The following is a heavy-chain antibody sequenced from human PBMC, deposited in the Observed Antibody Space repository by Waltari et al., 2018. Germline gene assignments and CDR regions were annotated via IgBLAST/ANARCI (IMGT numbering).Heavy chain of an antibody. CDR3: ARGPSPDYYYYGMVV. CDR1: GYTFTGYY. V-gene: IGHV1-2*06. D-gene: IGHD2-2*01. Sequence: QVQLVQSGAEVKKPGASVKVSCKASGYTFTGYYMHWVRQAPGQGLEWMGRINPNSGGTNYAQKFQGRVTMTRDTSISTAYMELSRLRSDDTAVYYCARGPSPDYYYYGMVVWGQGTTVTVSS. J-gene: IGHJ6*02. CDR2: INPNSGGT.